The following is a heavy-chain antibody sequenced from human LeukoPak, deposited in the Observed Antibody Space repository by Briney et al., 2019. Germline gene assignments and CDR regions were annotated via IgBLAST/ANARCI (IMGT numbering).Heavy chain of an antibody. D-gene: IGHD7-27*01. V-gene: IGHV4-4*02. CDR1: GGSISRSNW. Sequence: SETLSLTCAVSGGSISRSNWWSWVRQPPGKGLEWIGEIYHSGSTNYNPSLKSRVTISVDKSKNQFSLKLSSVTAADTAVYYCARDLANPNWGSGNWFDPWGQGTLVTVSS. J-gene: IGHJ5*02. CDR2: IYHSGST. CDR3: ARDLANPNWGSGNWFDP.